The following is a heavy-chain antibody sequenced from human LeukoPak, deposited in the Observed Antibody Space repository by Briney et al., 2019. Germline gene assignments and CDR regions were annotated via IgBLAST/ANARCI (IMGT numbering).Heavy chain of an antibody. CDR2: ISAYNGDT. V-gene: IGHV1-18*01. Sequence: ASVKVSCKASGYTFTSYGISWVRQAPGQGLEWVGWISAYNGDTNFAQKLQGRVTMTTDTSTTTAYMELRSLRSDDTAVYYCAIVFVPAAITHDAFDIWGQGTMVTVSS. J-gene: IGHJ3*02. CDR1: GYTFTSYG. D-gene: IGHD2-2*01. CDR3: AIVFVPAAITHDAFDI.